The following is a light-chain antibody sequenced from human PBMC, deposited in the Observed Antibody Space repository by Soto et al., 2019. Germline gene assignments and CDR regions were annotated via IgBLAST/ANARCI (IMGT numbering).Light chain of an antibody. CDR1: QGIRNY. V-gene: IGKV1-9*01. CDR3: QQLNTYPPWT. J-gene: IGKJ1*01. Sequence: DIQLTQSPSFVSASVGDRVTISCRASQGIRNYLVWYQQKSGKAPKVLIYAASTLHSGVPSRFSGSGSGTEFTLTISSLQPEDFATYYCQQLNTYPPWTFGQVTKVEIK. CDR2: AAS.